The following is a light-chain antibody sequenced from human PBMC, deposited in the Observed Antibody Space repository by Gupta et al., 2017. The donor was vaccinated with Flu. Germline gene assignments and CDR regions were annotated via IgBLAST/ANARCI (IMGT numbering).Light chain of an antibody. V-gene: IGKV1-39*01. CDR1: QCISTF. J-gene: IGKJ1*01. CDR2: AAS. CDR3: QQSYNSPLT. Sequence: DIQLTSFPSLSASVGDRVTIPRRASQCISTFLNWYQQKPGQAPKLLIYAASSLESGVPARFSGSGSGTDFTLTLSRLEPEDFATYYCQQSYNSPLTFGQGTKVEIK.